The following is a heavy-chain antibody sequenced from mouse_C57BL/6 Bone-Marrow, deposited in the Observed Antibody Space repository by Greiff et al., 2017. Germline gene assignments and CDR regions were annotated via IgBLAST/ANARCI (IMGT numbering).Heavy chain of an antibody. CDR3: ARPPSKGYYFDY. D-gene: IGHD2-5*01. CDR1: EYEFPSHD. V-gene: IGHV5-2*01. Sequence: EVQLQESGGGLVQPGESLKLSCESNEYEFPSHDMSWVRKTPEKRLALVAAINSDGGSTYYPDTMERRVIISRDNTKKTLYLQMSSLRSEDTALYYCARPPSKGYYFDYWGQGTTLTVSS. CDR2: INSDGGST. J-gene: IGHJ2*01.